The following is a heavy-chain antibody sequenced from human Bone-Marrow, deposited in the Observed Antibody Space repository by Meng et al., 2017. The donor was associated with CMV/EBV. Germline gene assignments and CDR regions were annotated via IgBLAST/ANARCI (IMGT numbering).Heavy chain of an antibody. CDR2: INSDGSST. Sequence: GGSLRLSCAASGFTFSSYWMHWVRQAPGKGLVWVSRINSDGSSTSYADSVKGRFTISRDNAKNTLYLQMNSLRAEDTAVYYCAKDNGDFWSGSREYYFDYWGQGTLVTVSS. V-gene: IGHV3-74*01. CDR1: GFTFSSYW. J-gene: IGHJ4*02. D-gene: IGHD3-3*01. CDR3: AKDNGDFWSGSREYYFDY.